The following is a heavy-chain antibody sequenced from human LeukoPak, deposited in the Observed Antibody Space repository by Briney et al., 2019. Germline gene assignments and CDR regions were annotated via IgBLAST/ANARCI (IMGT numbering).Heavy chain of an antibody. V-gene: IGHV3-48*04. CDR1: GFTFSSYS. CDR2: ISSSSSTI. D-gene: IGHD3-10*01. CDR3: GGGDWFDP. J-gene: IGHJ5*02. Sequence: PGGSLRLSCAASGFTFSSYSMNWVRQAPGKGLEWVSYISSSSSTIYYADSVKGRFTISIDNAKTSLYLQMHCMRAEDRAVYYCGGGDWFDPWGQGTLVTVSS.